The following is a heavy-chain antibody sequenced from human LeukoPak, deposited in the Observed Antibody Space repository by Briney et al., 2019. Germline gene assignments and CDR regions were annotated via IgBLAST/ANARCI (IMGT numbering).Heavy chain of an antibody. Sequence: GSLRLSCAASGFTFSSYSMNWVRQAPGKGLEWVSSISSSSSYIYYADSVKGRFTISRDNAKNSLYLQMNSLRAEDTAVYYCARVQSAVLLWFGELDYWGQGTLVTVSS. V-gene: IGHV3-21*01. CDR2: ISSSSSYI. CDR3: ARVQSAVLLWFGELDY. J-gene: IGHJ4*02. CDR1: GFTFSSYS. D-gene: IGHD3-10*01.